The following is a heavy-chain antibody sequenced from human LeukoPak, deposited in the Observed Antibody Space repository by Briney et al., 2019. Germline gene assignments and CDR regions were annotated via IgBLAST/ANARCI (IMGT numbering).Heavy chain of an antibody. D-gene: IGHD3-22*01. CDR3: GREQSAYSVHAFDP. J-gene: IGHJ5*02. Sequence: GGSLRLSCAASGFTFSSYGMHWVRQAPGKGLEWVAFKQNDGSTTFYAESVKGRFTISRDNSKNTLFLQMNSLRTDDTAGYYCGREQSAYSVHAFDPWGQGTLVTVSS. CDR2: KQNDGSTT. CDR1: GFTFSSYG. V-gene: IGHV3-30*02.